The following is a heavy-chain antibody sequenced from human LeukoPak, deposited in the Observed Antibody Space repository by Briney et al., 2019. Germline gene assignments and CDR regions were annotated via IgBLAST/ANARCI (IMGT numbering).Heavy chain of an antibody. J-gene: IGHJ5*02. CDR3: ARDKYYDFWSGYSAAFHWFDP. CDR2: ISAYNGNT. Sequence: ASVKVSCKASGYTFTSYGISWVRQAPGQGLEWMGWISAYNGNTNYAQKLQGRVTMTTDTSTSTAYMELRSLRSDDTAVYYCARDKYYDFWSGYSAAFHWFDPWGQGTLVTVSS. D-gene: IGHD3-3*01. V-gene: IGHV1-18*01. CDR1: GYTFTSYG.